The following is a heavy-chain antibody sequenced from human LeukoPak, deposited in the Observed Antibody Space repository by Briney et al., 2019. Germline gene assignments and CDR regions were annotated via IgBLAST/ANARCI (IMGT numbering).Heavy chain of an antibody. Sequence: GGSLRLSCAASGFTVSSNYMSWVRQAPGKGLEWVAVISYDGSNKYYADSVKGRFTISRDNSKNTLYLQMNSLRAEDTAVYYCARDSEEYCSGGSCYYVDYWGQGTLVTVSS. D-gene: IGHD2-15*01. V-gene: IGHV3-30-3*01. CDR1: GFTVSSNY. CDR3: ARDSEEYCSGGSCYYVDY. CDR2: ISYDGSNK. J-gene: IGHJ4*02.